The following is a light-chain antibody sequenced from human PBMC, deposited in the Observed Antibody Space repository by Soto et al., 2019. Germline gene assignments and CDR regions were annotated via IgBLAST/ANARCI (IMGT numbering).Light chain of an antibody. CDR2: GAS. CDR3: QQYGSSPPGVT. CDR1: QSVSSN. V-gene: IGKV3-20*01. J-gene: IGKJ4*01. Sequence: EIVMTQSPATLSVSPGERATLSCRASQSVSSNLAWYQQKPGQAPRLLIYGASSRATGIPDRFSGSGSGTDFTLTISRLEPEDFAVYYCQQYGSSPPGVTFGGGTKVDIK.